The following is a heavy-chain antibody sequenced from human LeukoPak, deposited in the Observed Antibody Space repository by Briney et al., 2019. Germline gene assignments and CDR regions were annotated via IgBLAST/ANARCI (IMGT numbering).Heavy chain of an antibody. D-gene: IGHD6-13*01. J-gene: IGHJ4*02. CDR1: GYSISSGYY. CDR2: INHSGST. Sequence: SETLSLTCTVSGYSISSGYYWNWIRQSPGKGLKWIGEINHSGSTHYNPSLKSRVTISVDTSQKQFSLRLTSVTAADTAVYYCARGRYLTTSGGAAAGFLDYWGQGSLVTVST. V-gene: IGHV4-38-2*02. CDR3: ARGRYLTTSGGAAAGFLDY.